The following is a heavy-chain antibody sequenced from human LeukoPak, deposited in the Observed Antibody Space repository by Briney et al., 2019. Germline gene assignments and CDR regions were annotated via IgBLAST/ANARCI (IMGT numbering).Heavy chain of an antibody. J-gene: IGHJ4*02. CDR3: ARGPTTVTRAFDY. CDR2: IYTSGST. Sequence: PSETLSLTCTVSGGSFSIYYWSWIRQPAGKGLEYIGRIYTSGSTNYNPSLKSRFTMSVDTSKSQFSLKLSSVTAADTAVYYCARGPTTVTRAFDYWGQGNLVTVSS. D-gene: IGHD4-17*01. V-gene: IGHV4-4*07. CDR1: GGSFSIYY.